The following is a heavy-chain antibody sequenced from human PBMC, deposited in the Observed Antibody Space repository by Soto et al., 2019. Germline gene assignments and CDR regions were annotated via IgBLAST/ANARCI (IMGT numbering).Heavy chain of an antibody. J-gene: IGHJ4*02. CDR2: ISGSDGST. V-gene: IGHV3-23*01. Sequence: EVQLLESGGGLVQPGGSLRLSCAASGFTFSSYAMNWVRQAPGKGLEWVSVISGSDGSTYYADSVKGRFTISRDNSKNPLNLQMNSLRAEDTAVYYCAGRSSSWYFDYWGQGTLVTVSS. D-gene: IGHD6-13*01. CDR1: GFTFSSYA. CDR3: AGRSSSWYFDY.